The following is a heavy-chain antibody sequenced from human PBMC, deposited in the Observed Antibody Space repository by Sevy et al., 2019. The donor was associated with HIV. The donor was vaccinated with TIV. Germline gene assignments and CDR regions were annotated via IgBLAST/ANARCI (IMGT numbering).Heavy chain of an antibody. CDR3: ARGYYNVLTPGGWLDA. CDR1: GVSVSSDNYY. CDR2: IFYTGNT. J-gene: IGHJ5*02. Sequence: SETLSLTCTVSGVSVSSDNYYWIWIRQSPGKGLEWIGYIFYTGNTNYNPSLKSRVTISIDTSKSQFSLKLNSMTAADTAVYYCARGYYNVLTPGGWLDAWGQGTLVTVSS. V-gene: IGHV4-61*01. D-gene: IGHD3-9*01.